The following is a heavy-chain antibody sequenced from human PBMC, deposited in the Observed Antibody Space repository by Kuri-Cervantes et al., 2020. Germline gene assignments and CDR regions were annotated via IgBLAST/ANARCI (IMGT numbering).Heavy chain of an antibody. CDR3: ARHRVTHNFDY. CDR1: GGSISSHIDY. V-gene: IGHV4-39*01. Sequence: GSLRLSCTVSGGSISSHIDYWGWLRQPPGKGLEWIGTVYYSGSTYYNPSLKSRITISVDTSKNQFSLKLSSVTAADTAVYYCARHRVTHNFDYWGQGTLVTVSS. CDR2: VYYSGST. J-gene: IGHJ4*02.